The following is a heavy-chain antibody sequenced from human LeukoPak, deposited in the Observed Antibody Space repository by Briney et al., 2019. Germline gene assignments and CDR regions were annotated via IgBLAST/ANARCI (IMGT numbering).Heavy chain of an antibody. D-gene: IGHD6-13*01. Sequence: PGGSLGLSCAASGFTFSSYAMHWVRQAPGKGLEWVAVISYDGSNKYYADSVKGRFTISRDNSKNTLYLQMNSLRAEDTAVYYCARDWDDSSSWSLKYYYYGMDVWGQGTTVTVSS. J-gene: IGHJ6*02. CDR1: GFTFSSYA. CDR3: ARDWDDSSSWSLKYYYYGMDV. V-gene: IGHV3-30-3*01. CDR2: ISYDGSNK.